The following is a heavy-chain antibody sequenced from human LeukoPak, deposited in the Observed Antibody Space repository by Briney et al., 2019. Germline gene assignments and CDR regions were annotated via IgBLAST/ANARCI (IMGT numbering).Heavy chain of an antibody. J-gene: IGHJ3*02. V-gene: IGHV3-23*01. D-gene: IGHD1-26*01. CDR2: ISGSGGST. CDR3: AKVIVGPRFGNDALDI. Sequence: GGSLRLSCAASGFTLSSYAMSWVRQAPGKGLEWVSAISGSGGSTYYADSLKGRFTISRDNSKNTLYLQMNSLRAEDTALYSCAKVIVGPRFGNDALDIWGKGTMVTVFS. CDR1: GFTLSSYA.